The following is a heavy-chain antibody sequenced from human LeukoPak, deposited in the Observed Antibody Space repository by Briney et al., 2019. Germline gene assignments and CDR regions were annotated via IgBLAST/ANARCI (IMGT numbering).Heavy chain of an antibody. CDR3: ARAASGTARFDF. CDR1: GYIFTSYY. Sequence: GESLKISCKVSGYIFTSYYLGWVRHMPGKGLRWMGVTYPGGSDTRYSPSFQGQVTISADKSISTAYLQWSSLKASDTAIYYCARAASGTARFDFWGQGTLVTVSS. V-gene: IGHV5-51*01. CDR2: TYPGGSDT. D-gene: IGHD6-13*01. J-gene: IGHJ4*02.